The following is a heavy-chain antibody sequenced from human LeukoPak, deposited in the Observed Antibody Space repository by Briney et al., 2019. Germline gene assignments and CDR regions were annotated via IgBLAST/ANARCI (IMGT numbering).Heavy chain of an antibody. V-gene: IGHV4-59*01. CDR3: ATYSSSSFDY. Sequence: GSLRLSCTASGFTFSSYSMNWVRQPPGKGLEWIGYIYYSGSTNYNPSLKSRVTISVDTSENQFSLKLSSVTAADTAVYYCATYSSSSFDYWGQGTLVTVSS. CDR2: IYYSGST. D-gene: IGHD6-6*01. J-gene: IGHJ4*02. CDR1: GFTFSSYS.